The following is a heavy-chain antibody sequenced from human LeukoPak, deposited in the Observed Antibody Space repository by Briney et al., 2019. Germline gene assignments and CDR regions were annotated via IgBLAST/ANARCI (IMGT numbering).Heavy chain of an antibody. CDR1: GGSFSGYY. D-gene: IGHD4-23*01. Sequence: PSETLSLTCAVYGGSFSGYYWSWICQPPGKGLEWIGEINHSGSTNYNPSLKSRVTISVDTSKNQFSLKLSSVTAADTAVYYCARGRHGGPYYFDYWGQGTLVTVSS. CDR3: ARGRHGGPYYFDY. V-gene: IGHV4-34*01. J-gene: IGHJ4*02. CDR2: INHSGST.